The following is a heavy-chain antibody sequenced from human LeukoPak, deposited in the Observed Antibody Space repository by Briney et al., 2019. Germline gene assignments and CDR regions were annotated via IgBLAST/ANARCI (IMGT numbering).Heavy chain of an antibody. V-gene: IGHV3-23*01. J-gene: IGHJ4*02. CDR1: GFTFSNYA. Sequence: GGSLRLSCAASGFTFSNYAMYWVRQAPGKGLEWVSAVSGRDDSTYYADSVKGRFTISRDTSKSTLYLQMNSLRAEDTAVYYCAKWGDYDILTGYYDPDYWGQGTLVTVSS. CDR2: VSGRDDST. D-gene: IGHD3-9*01. CDR3: AKWGDYDILTGYYDPDY.